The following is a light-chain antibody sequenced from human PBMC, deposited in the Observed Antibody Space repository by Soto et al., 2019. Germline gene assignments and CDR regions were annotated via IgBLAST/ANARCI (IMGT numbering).Light chain of an antibody. CDR3: QQYDSLPPT. V-gene: IGKV1-33*01. CDR1: QDIKNY. CDR2: DAF. J-gene: IGKJ4*01. Sequence: DIQMTQSPSSLSAFVGDSITITCQASQDIKNYLNWYQHKPGKAPKLLIYDAFKSDTGVPSRFSGSGSGTDFTFTISSLQPEDIATYFCQQYDSLPPTFDGGTRVDI.